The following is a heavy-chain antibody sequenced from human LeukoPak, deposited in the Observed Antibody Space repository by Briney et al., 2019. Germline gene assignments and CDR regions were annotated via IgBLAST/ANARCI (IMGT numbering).Heavy chain of an antibody. D-gene: IGHD2-8*01. CDR2: MSYDGSNK. J-gene: IGHJ4*02. V-gene: IGHV3-30*18. CDR1: GFTFSSYG. CDR3: AKDLGDLVLMVYAGFDY. Sequence: GGSLRLSCAASGFTFSSYGMHWLRQAPGKGLEWVAVMSYDGSNKYYADSVKGRFTISRDNSKNTLYLHMNSLRAEDTAVYYCAKDLGDLVLMVYAGFDYWGLGTLVTVSS.